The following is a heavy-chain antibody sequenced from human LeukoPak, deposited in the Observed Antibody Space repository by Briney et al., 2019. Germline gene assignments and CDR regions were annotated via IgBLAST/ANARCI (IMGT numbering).Heavy chain of an antibody. CDR1: GFIFDDYA. J-gene: IGHJ4*02. D-gene: IGHD1-26*01. Sequence: HPGGSLRLSCAAFGFIFDDYAMHWVRQAPGKSLEWVSLINWDGGSAYYADSVKGRFTISRDNSKNSVYLQMNSLRAEDTALYYCAKGYSGNYYGSPTWWGQGTLVTVSS. V-gene: IGHV3-43D*03. CDR3: AKGYSGNYYGSPTW. CDR2: INWDGGSA.